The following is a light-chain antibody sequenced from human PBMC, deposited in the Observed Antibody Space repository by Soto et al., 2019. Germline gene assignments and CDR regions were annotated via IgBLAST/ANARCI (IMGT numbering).Light chain of an antibody. CDR2: DAS. J-gene: IGKJ1*01. Sequence: DIQMTQSPSTLSASVGDRVTITCRASQSISSWLAWYQQKPGKAPKLLIYDASGLETGVPSRFSGSGSGTEFTLTISSLQPDDFATYYCQDYSPYSWTFGQGTKVDIK. V-gene: IGKV1-5*01. CDR3: QDYSPYSWT. CDR1: QSISSW.